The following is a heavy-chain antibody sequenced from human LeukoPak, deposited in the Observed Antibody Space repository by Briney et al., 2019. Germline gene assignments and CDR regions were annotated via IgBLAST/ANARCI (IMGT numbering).Heavy chain of an antibody. D-gene: IGHD3-3*01. CDR3: ARDRSPWEWLPLGPFDY. J-gene: IGHJ4*02. Sequence: GGSLRLSCAASGFTFDDYAMHWVRQAPGKGLEWVAVISYDGSNKYYADSVKGRFTISRDNSKNTLYLQMNSLRAEDTAVYYCARDRSPWEWLPLGPFDYWGQGTLVTVSS. CDR2: ISYDGSNK. V-gene: IGHV3-30-3*01. CDR1: GFTFDDYA.